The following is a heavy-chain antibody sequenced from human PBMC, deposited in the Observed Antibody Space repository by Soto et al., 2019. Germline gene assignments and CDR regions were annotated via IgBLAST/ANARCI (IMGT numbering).Heavy chain of an antibody. J-gene: IGHJ2*01. Sequence: QVQLQQWGAGPLRPLETLSLTCGVSGGSFSGYYWAWIRQSPGKGLEWIGEINDRGSINYNPSLKSGVIISVATSKNHYSLNLRSVTAADTAVYYCARESHDMLTGPPWVWYFDLWGRGTLVTVSS. V-gene: IGHV4-34*01. CDR2: INDRGSI. CDR1: GGSFSGYY. D-gene: IGHD3-9*01. CDR3: ARESHDMLTGPPWVWYFDL.